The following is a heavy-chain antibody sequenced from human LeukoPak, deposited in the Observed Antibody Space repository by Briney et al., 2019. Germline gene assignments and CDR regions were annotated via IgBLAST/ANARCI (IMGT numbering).Heavy chain of an antibody. V-gene: IGHV3-33*06. J-gene: IGHJ6*03. Sequence: GRSLRLPCAASGFTFSSYGMHWVRQAPGKGLEWVAVIWYDGSNKYYADSVKGRFSISRDNSKNTLYLQMNSLRAEDTAVYYCAEEDSSSSYYYMDVWGKGTTVTVSS. CDR1: GFTFSSYG. CDR2: IWYDGSNK. D-gene: IGHD6-6*01. CDR3: AEEDSSSSYYYMDV.